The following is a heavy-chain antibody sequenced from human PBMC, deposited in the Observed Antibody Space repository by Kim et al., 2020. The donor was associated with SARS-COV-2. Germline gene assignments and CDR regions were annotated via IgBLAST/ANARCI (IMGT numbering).Heavy chain of an antibody. CDR3: ASALGATTGS. J-gene: IGHJ5*02. Sequence: DKYYVNCVKGRFTLSRDNAKISVYLQMNTLRDEDTAVYYCASALGATTGSWGQGTLVTVSS. CDR2: DK. D-gene: IGHD1-26*01. V-gene: IGHV3-7*01.